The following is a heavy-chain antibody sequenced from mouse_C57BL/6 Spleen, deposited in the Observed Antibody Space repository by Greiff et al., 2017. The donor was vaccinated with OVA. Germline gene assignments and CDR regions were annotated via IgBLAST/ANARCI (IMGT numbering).Heavy chain of an antibody. CDR1: GYSITSGYY. V-gene: IGHV3-6*01. CDR2: ISYDGSN. Sequence: EVQLVESGPGLVKPSQSLSLTCSVTGYSITSGYYWNWIRQFPGNKLEWMGYISYDGSNNYNPSLKNRISITRDTSKNQFFLKLNSVTTEDTATYYCASLDYDYDGTFGYWGQGTTLTVSS. D-gene: IGHD2-4*01. J-gene: IGHJ2*01. CDR3: ASLDYDYDGTFGY.